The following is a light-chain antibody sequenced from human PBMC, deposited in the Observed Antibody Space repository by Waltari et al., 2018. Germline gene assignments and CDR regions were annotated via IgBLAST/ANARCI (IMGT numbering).Light chain of an antibody. Sequence: EIVLTQSPGTLSLSPGERATLSCRASQSLTKKYLAWYQQKPGQAPRLLIYGASSRAAGVPDRFSCSGSGTDFTLTIDRLEPEDFAVYYCQQYGSSVLYTFGQGTNLEI. CDR1: QSLTKKY. CDR3: QQYGSSVLYT. J-gene: IGKJ2*01. CDR2: GAS. V-gene: IGKV3-20*01.